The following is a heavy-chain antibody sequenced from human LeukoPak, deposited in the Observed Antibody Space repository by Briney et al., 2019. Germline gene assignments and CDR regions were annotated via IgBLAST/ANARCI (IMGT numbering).Heavy chain of an antibody. CDR1: GGTFSSYA. Sequence: SVKVSCKASGGTFSSYAISWVRQAPGQGLEWMGGIIPILGIANYAQKFQGRVTITADKSTSTAYMELSSLRSEDTAVYYCARESRKLRSPNAFDIWGQGTMVTVSS. V-gene: IGHV1-69*10. CDR2: IIPILGIA. CDR3: ARESRKLRSPNAFDI. J-gene: IGHJ3*02. D-gene: IGHD1-14*01.